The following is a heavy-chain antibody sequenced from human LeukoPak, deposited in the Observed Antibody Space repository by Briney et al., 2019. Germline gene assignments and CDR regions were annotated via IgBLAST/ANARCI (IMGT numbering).Heavy chain of an antibody. J-gene: IGHJ4*02. CDR1: GFTLSNYA. CDR2: ISSSGGST. V-gene: IGHV3-23*01. Sequence: GGSLRLSCAASGFTLSNYAMSWVRQAPGKGLQWVSGISSSGGSTYQVDSVKGRFTISRDNSKNTLYLQMNSLRAEDTAVYYCARSLSSRFSGPRRPYYFDCWGQGTLVTVSS. CDR3: ARSLSSRFSGPRRPYYFDC. D-gene: IGHD3-16*02.